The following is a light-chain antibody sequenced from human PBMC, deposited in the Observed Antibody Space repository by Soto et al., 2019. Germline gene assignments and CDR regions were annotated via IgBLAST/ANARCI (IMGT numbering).Light chain of an antibody. CDR2: GAS. CDR1: QSISSSY. J-gene: IGKJ5*01. V-gene: IGKV3D-7*01. Sequence: EVVLTQSPATLSLSPGEGATLSCRVSQSISSSYLSWYQQRPGQAPLLLIYGASTRATGIPARFSGSGRGSGTDFTLTISSLQPEDFAVYYCQQDYNLPITFGQGTRLEIK. CDR3: QQDYNLPIT.